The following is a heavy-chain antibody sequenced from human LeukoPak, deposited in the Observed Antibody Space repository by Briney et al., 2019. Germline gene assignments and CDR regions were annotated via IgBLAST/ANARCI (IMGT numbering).Heavy chain of an antibody. V-gene: IGHV4-39*01. CDR1: GGSISSSSYY. Sequence: PSETLSLTCTVSGGSISSSSYYWGWIRQPPGKGLEWIGSIYYSGSTNHNPSLKSRVTISVDTSKNQFSLKLSSVTAADTAVYYCARHRGYNCGFDYWGQGTLVTVSS. J-gene: IGHJ4*02. D-gene: IGHD5-18*01. CDR3: ARHRGYNCGFDY. CDR2: IYYSGST.